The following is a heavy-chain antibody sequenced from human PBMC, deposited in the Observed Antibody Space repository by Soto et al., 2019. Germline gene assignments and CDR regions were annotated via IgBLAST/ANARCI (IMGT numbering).Heavy chain of an antibody. CDR3: ARDSGYCSSTSCYRVYYYGMDV. V-gene: IGHV3-30-3*01. J-gene: IGHJ6*02. CDR2: ISYDGSNK. CDR1: GFTFSSYA. D-gene: IGHD2-2*02. Sequence: PGGSLRLSCAASGFTFSSYAMHWVRQAPGKGLEWVAVISYDGSNKYYADSVKGRFTISRDNSKNTLYLQMNSLRAEDTAVYYCARDSGYCSSTSCYRVYYYGMDVWGQGTTVTVSS.